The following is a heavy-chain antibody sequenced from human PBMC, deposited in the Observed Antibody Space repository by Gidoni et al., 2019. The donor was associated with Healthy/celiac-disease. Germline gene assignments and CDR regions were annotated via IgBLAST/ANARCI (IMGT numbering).Heavy chain of an antibody. CDR1: GFPFSRYW. D-gene: IGHD3-16*01. CDR3: AREGESRRLDYYGMDV. J-gene: IGHJ6*02. CDR2: IKQDGGEK. Sequence: EVQLVESGGGLVQPGGSLRLSCAASGFPFSRYWMSWVRQAPGKGLEWVANIKQDGGEKYYVDSVKGRFTISRDNAKNSLYLQMNSLRAEDTAVYYCAREGESRRLDYYGMDVWGQGTTVTVSS. V-gene: IGHV3-7*01.